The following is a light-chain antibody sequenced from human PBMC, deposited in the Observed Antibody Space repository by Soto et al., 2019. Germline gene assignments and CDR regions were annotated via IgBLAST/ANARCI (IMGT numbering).Light chain of an antibody. CDR1: KSVSSRS. Sequence: ETVMTQSPDILSVSPGERATLSCGASKSVSSRSAWYQQKPGQAPRLLIYGASNRATGIPDRLSGSGSGTEFTLTISRLEPEDFAVYYCQQYGSSGTFGHGTKVDI. CDR2: GAS. J-gene: IGKJ1*01. V-gene: IGKV3-20*01. CDR3: QQYGSSGT.